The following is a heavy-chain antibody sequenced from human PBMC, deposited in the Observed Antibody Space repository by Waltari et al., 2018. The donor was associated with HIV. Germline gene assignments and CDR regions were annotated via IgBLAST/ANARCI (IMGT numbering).Heavy chain of an antibody. Sequence: QVQLVESGGGVVQPGWSLRLSCTASGFTFSSYTIPWVRQAPGKGLEWVAVISNDGNNKYYAESVKGRFTISRDNSKNTLYLQMNSLRVEDTALYYCAREGEGTWEWHAFDVWGQETRVTVSS. J-gene: IGHJ3*01. CDR3: AREGEGTWEWHAFDV. D-gene: IGHD1-26*01. V-gene: IGHV3-30-3*01. CDR2: ISNDGNNK. CDR1: GFTFSSYT.